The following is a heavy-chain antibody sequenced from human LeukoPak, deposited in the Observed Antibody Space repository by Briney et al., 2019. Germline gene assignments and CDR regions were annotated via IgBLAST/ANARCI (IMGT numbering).Heavy chain of an antibody. CDR2: IYTSGST. CDR1: GGSISSYY. V-gene: IGHV4-4*07. Sequence: SETLSLTCTVSGGSISSYYWSWIRQPAGKGLEWIGRIYTSGSTNYNPSLKSRVTISVDKSKNPFSLKLSSLTAADTAVYYCARDKITIFGVGWFDPWGQGTLVTVSS. J-gene: IGHJ5*02. CDR3: ARDKITIFGVGWFDP. D-gene: IGHD3-3*01.